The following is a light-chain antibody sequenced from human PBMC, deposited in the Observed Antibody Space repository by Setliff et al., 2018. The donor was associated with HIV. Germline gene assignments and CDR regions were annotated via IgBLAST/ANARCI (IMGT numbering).Light chain of an antibody. CDR3: QSYDSSLSEYV. Sequence: QSVLRQPPSVSGAPGRRVTISCTGSSSNIGAGYDVHWYQQFPGTAPKLVIYSNTNRPSGVPDRFSGSKSGTSASLAITGLQGEDEADYSCQSYDSSLSEYVFGTGTKVTV. CDR2: SNT. CDR1: SSNIGAGYD. J-gene: IGLJ1*01. V-gene: IGLV1-40*01.